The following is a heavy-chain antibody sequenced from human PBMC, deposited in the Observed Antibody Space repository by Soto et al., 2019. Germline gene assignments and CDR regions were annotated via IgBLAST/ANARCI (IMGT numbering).Heavy chain of an antibody. CDR2: ISYDGSNK. CDR1: GFTFSSYG. D-gene: IGHD3-9*01. Sequence: PGGSLRLSCAASGFTFSSYGMHWVRQAPGKGLEWVAVISYDGSNKYYADSVKDRFTISRDNSKNTLYLRMNSLRAEDTAVYYCARGVSRYFDYWGQGTLVTVSS. V-gene: IGHV3-30*03. J-gene: IGHJ4*02. CDR3: ARGVSRYFDY.